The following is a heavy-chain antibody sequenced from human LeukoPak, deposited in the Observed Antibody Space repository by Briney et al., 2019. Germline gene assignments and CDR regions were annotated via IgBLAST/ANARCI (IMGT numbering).Heavy chain of an antibody. CDR1: GYTFTSYY. V-gene: IGHV1-46*01. J-gene: IGHJ4*02. D-gene: IGHD3-22*01. Sequence: ASVKVSCKASGYTFTSYYMHWVRQAPGQGLEWMGLINPSGGSTSYAQKFQGRVTMTRDTSTSTVYMELSSLRSEDTAVYYCARDQSDSSGYYSNKFDYWGQGTLVTVSS. CDR2: INPSGGST. CDR3: ARDQSDSSGYYSNKFDY.